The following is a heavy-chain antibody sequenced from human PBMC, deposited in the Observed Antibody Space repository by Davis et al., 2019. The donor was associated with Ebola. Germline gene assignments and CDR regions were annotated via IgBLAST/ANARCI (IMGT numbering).Heavy chain of an antibody. V-gene: IGHV4-59*01. CDR1: GGSISSYY. Sequence: MPGGSLRLSCTVSGGSISSYYWSWIRQPPGKGLEWIGYIYYSGSTNYNPSLKSRVTISVDTSKNQFSLKLSSVTAADTAVYYCARDVPGGSLDYWGQGTLVTVSS. J-gene: IGHJ4*02. D-gene: IGHD1-26*01. CDR2: IYYSGST. CDR3: ARDVPGGSLDY.